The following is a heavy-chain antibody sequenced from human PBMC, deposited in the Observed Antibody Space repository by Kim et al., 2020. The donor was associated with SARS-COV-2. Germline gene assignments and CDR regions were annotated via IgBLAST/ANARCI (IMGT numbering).Heavy chain of an antibody. V-gene: IGHV3-15*01. CDR3: STRLLFAFDYYGMDV. CDR2: IKSTTDGGTT. Sequence: GGSLRLSCTASGLTFTNAWMTWVRQAPGKGLEWVGRIKSTTDGGTTDYAAPVKGRFIISRDDSQNTLWLQMNSLKTDDTAVYYCSTRLLFAFDYYGMDVWGQGTTVTVSS. D-gene: IGHD2-21*01. CDR1: GLTFTNAW. J-gene: IGHJ6*02.